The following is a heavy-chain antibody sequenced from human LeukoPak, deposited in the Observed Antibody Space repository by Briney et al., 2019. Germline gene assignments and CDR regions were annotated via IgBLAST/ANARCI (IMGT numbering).Heavy chain of an antibody. D-gene: IGHD6-13*01. CDR3: AKDNGLFEQMGAFDI. Sequence: GGYLRRSCAASGFTFSSYAMSWVRQAPGKGLEWVSAISGSGGSTYYADSVKGRFTISRDNSKNTLYLQMNSLRAEDTAVYYCAKDNGLFEQMGAFDIWGQGTMVTVSS. V-gene: IGHV3-23*01. CDR1: GFTFSSYA. CDR2: ISGSGGST. J-gene: IGHJ3*02.